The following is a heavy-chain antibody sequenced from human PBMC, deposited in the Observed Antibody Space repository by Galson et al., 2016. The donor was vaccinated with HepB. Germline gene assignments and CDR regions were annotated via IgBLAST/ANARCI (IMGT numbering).Heavy chain of an antibody. Sequence: SETLSLTCTVSGGSISSTSYYWGWIRQPPGKGLEWIGSIYFSGSTYFNPSLKSRVTISVDTSKNQFSLKLSSVTATDTAVYYCARQGDWEGVGLDYWGQGTLVTVSS. V-gene: IGHV4-39*01. CDR3: ARQGDWEGVGLDY. J-gene: IGHJ4*02. CDR1: GGSISSTSYY. CDR2: IYFSGST. D-gene: IGHD1-26*01.